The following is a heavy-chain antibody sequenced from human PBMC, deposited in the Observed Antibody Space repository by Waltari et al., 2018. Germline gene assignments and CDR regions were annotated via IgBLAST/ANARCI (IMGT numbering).Heavy chain of an antibody. CDR2: IYYSGST. CDR3: ARDQSGYDKGWFDP. Sequence: QVQLQESGPGLVKPSETLSLTCTVSGGSISSYYWNWIRQSTGKGLECVGFIYYSGSTTYNPSLKSRVTISLDMSKNPFSLRLSSVTAADTAIYYCARDQSGYDKGWFDPWGQGTLVTVSS. V-gene: IGHV4-59*01. CDR1: GGSISSYY. D-gene: IGHD5-12*01. J-gene: IGHJ5*02.